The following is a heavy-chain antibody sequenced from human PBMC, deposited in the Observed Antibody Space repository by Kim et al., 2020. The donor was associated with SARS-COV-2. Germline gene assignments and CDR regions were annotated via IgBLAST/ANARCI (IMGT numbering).Heavy chain of an antibody. CDR2: IKQHGGGV. CDR1: RFNFTTYW. D-gene: IGHD3-10*01. V-gene: IGHV3-7*03. Sequence: GGSLRLSCVASRFNFTTYWMSWVRQAPGKGLEWVATIKQHGGGVYYVDSVKGRFTISRDNAKRPLYLRMNRLRAEDTAVYYCARRPYAGWGCYYSDLWGKGTLGTVSS. CDR3: ARRPYAGWGCYYSDL. J-gene: IGHJ4*02.